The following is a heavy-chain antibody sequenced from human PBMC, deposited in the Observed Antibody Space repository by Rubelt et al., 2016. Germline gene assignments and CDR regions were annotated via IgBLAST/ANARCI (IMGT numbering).Heavy chain of an antibody. CDR2: VHYNGAT. D-gene: IGHD1-26*01. CDR3: ARTTGSNWF. CDR1: GGSISSDSF. Sequence: QLQLQQSGPGLVKSSETLSLACTVSGGSISSDSFWGWIRQPPDKGLEWVGCVHYNGATHYNPSLEGRVAMSVDTSKNQFSLGLRSVTAADPAVYYCARTTGSNWFWGQGTLVTVSS. J-gene: IGHJ4*02. V-gene: IGHV4-39*07.